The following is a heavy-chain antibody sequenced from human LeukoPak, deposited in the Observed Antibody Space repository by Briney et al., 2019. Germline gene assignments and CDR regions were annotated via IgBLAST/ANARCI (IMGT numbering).Heavy chain of an antibody. V-gene: IGHV1-69*15. CDR2: IIPIFGTA. Sequence: GASVKVSCKASGGTFSSYAISWVRQAPGQGLEWMGRIIPIFGTANYAQKFQGRVTITADESTSTAYMELSSLRAEDTAVYYCARAAAGTGTLDYWGQGTLVTVSS. D-gene: IGHD6-13*01. J-gene: IGHJ4*02. CDR3: ARAAAGTGTLDY. CDR1: GGTFSSYA.